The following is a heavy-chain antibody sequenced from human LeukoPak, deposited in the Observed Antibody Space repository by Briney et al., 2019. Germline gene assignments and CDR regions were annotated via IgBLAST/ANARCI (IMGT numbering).Heavy chain of an antibody. CDR2: ISSSGSTI. CDR3: ARGILWWSGSIDY. D-gene: IGHD2-21*01. V-gene: IGHV3-11*01. J-gene: IGHJ4*02. Sequence: GGSLRLSCAASGFTFSNYWMSWIRQAPGKGLEWVSYISSSGSTIYYADSAKGRFTISRDNAKNSLYLQMNSLRAEDTAVYYCARGILWWSGSIDYWGQGTLVTVSS. CDR1: GFTFSNYW.